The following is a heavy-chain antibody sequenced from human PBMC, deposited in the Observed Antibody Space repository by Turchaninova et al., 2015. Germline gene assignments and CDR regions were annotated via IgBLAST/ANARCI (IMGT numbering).Heavy chain of an antibody. CDR3: ARESAVGGRFFDY. D-gene: IGHD6-19*01. V-gene: IGHV3-74*01. J-gene: IGHJ4*02. CDR1: GFTFSNYW. Sequence: EVQLVESGGGLVQPGGSLRLSCAASGFTFSNYWMHWVRQAPGKGLVWVSRINSDGSSTNYADSVKGRFTISRDNAKNTLYLQMNSLRAEDTAVYYCARESAVGGRFFDYWGQGTLVTVSS. CDR2: INSDGSST.